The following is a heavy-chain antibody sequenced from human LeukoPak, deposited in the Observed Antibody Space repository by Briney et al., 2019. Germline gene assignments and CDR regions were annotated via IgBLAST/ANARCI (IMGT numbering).Heavy chain of an antibody. Sequence: GGSLRLSCAASGFTFTSYWMSWVRQAPGKGLEWVSNIKQDGSDTYYAESVKGRFTISRDNSKNTLYLQMNSLRAQDTALYCRGRLVLLCGDLLDDWGQGTLVS. J-gene: IGHJ4*02. CDR2: IKQDGSDT. CDR1: GFTFTSYW. V-gene: IGHV3-7*01. CDR3: GRLVLLCGDLLDD. D-gene: IGHD3-10*01.